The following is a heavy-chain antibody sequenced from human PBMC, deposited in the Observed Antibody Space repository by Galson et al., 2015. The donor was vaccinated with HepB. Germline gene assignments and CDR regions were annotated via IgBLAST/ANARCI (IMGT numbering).Heavy chain of an antibody. V-gene: IGHV4-34*01. CDR2: IDHSGST. Sequence: GLEWIGEIDHSGSTKYTPSLKSRVTISAVRSKRQFSLKLTSVTAADTAVYFCASSSSSWLPDAFDIWGQGTVVTVSP. J-gene: IGHJ3*02. D-gene: IGHD6-13*01. CDR3: ASSSSSWLPDAFDI.